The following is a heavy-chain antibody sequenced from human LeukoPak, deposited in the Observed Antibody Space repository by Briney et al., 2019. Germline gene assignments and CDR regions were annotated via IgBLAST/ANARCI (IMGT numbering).Heavy chain of an antibody. V-gene: IGHV1-2*02. CDR2: INPNSGGT. D-gene: IGHD5-18*01. CDR1: GYTFTGYY. J-gene: IGHJ4*02. CDR3: ARPDTAMVLFDY. Sequence: ASVKVSCKASGYTFTGYYMHWVRQAPGQGLEWMGWINPNSGGTNYAQKFQGRVTMTRDTSISTAYMELSRLRSDDTAVYCCARPDTAMVLFDYWGQGTLVTVSS.